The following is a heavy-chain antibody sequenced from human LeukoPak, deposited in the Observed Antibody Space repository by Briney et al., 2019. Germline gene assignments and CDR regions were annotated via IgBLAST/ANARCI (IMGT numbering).Heavy chain of an antibody. CDR1: GNSISNTYY. Sequence: SETLSLTCAVSGNSISNTYYWGWIRQPPGKELEWIGSIYNSGSTHYNPSLKSRVTISVDTSKNQFSLKLSSVTAADTAVYYCATNSTGNYLDYCGQGTLVTVSS. CDR2: IYNSGST. CDR3: ATNSTGNYLDY. D-gene: IGHD1-1*01. J-gene: IGHJ4*02. V-gene: IGHV4-38-2*01.